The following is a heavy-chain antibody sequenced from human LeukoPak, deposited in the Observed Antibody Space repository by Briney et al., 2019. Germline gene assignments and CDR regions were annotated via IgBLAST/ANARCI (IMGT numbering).Heavy chain of an antibody. V-gene: IGHV3-21*01. J-gene: IGHJ4*02. CDR2: ISRSNSYI. CDR1: GFTFSDYN. CDR3: ARRATTDRGYSYGLDY. D-gene: IGHD5-18*01. Sequence: PGGSLRLSCVVSGFTFSDYNMNWVRQAPGKGLEWVSSISRSNSYIYYADSVTGRFTISRDNAKNSLYLQMNSLRAEDTAVYYCARRATTDRGYSYGLDYWGQGTLVTVAS.